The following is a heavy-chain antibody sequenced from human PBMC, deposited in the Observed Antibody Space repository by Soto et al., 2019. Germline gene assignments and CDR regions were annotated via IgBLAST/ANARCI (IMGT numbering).Heavy chain of an antibody. CDR3: ARDALRGAGDLGSY. CDR2: IWYDGSNK. V-gene: IGHV3-33*01. J-gene: IGHJ4*02. CDR1: GFTFSSYG. Sequence: QVQLVESGGGVVQPGRSLRLSCAASGFTFSSYGMHCVRQAPGKGLEWVAVIWYDGSNKYYADYVKGRFTISRDNSKNTLYLQMNSLRAEDTAVYYCARDALRGAGDLGSYLCQGTLVTVSS. D-gene: IGHD7-27*01.